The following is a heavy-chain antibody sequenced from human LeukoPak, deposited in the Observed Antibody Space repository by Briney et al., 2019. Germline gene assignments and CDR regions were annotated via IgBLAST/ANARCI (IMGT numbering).Heavy chain of an antibody. CDR3: ARDHQIRTKDYYYYYYMDV. CDR1: GGTFSSYA. V-gene: IGHV1-69*05. D-gene: IGHD1-14*01. Sequence: RASVKVSCKASGGTFSSYAISWVRQAPGQGLEWMGRIIPIFGTANYAQKFQGRVTITTDESTSTAYMELSSLRSEDTAVYYCARDHQIRTKDYYYYYYMDVWGKGTTVTVSS. CDR2: IIPIFGTA. J-gene: IGHJ6*03.